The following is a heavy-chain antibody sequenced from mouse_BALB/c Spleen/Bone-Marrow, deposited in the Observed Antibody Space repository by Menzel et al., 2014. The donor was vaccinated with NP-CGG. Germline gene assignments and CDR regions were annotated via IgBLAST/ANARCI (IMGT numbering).Heavy chain of an antibody. CDR2: IHPNSGNT. V-gene: IGHV1S130*01. Sequence: QVQLQQSGSVLVRPGASVKVSCKASGYTFTNSWMHWAKQRPGQGLEWIGEIHPNSGNTNYNEKFKGEATLTVDPSSSTAYVDLSSLTSEDSAVFYCARLIYGSSYIVDFWGQGTSVTVSS. CDR1: GYTFTNSW. J-gene: IGHJ4*01. CDR3: ARLIYGSSYIVDF. D-gene: IGHD1-1*01.